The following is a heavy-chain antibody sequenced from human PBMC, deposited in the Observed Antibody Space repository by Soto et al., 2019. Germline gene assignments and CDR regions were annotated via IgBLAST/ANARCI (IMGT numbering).Heavy chain of an antibody. D-gene: IGHD3-10*01. V-gene: IGHV3-23*01. CDR3: AKDVFMGSLPYAFDI. CDR1: RFTLADYA. Sequence: EVQLLESGGGLVQPGGSLRLSCAASRFTLADYAMSWVRQAPGGRLEWVSTISDDSTYYAESVKGRFTISRNNSENTLHLQVNSLRAEDTAVYYCAKDVFMGSLPYAFDIWGQGTLVTVSS. J-gene: IGHJ3*02. CDR2: ISDDST.